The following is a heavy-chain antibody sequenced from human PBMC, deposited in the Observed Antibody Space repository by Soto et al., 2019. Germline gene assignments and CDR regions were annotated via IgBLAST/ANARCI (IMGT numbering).Heavy chain of an antibody. V-gene: IGHV1-18*01. Sequence: QVQLVQSGAEVKKPGASVKVSCKASGYTFTSYGISWVRQAPGQGLEWMGWISAYNGNTNYAQKLQGRVTMTTDTSTSTDYMELRSLRSDDTAVYYCARDRRRITIFGVVLNWFDPWGQGTLVTVSS. D-gene: IGHD3-3*01. J-gene: IGHJ5*02. CDR3: ARDRRRITIFGVVLNWFDP. CDR1: GYTFTSYG. CDR2: ISAYNGNT.